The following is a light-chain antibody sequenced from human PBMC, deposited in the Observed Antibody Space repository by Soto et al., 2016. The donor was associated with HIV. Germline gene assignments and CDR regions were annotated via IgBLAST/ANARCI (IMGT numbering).Light chain of an antibody. Sequence: IQMTQSPSSLSASVGDRVTITCQANLDITNRVNWYQQKPGKPPKLLIHDASNLGTGIPSRFSGGGSGTHFTFTISSLQPEDIGTYYCQHFDNLPLAFGGGTKVE. J-gene: IGKJ4*01. V-gene: IGKV1-33*01. CDR1: LDITNR. CDR3: QHFDNLPLA. CDR2: DAS.